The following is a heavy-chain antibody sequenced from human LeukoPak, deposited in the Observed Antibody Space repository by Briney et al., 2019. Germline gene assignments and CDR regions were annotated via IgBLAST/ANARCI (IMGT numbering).Heavy chain of an antibody. CDR2: INHSGST. Sequence: PSETLSLTCAVYGGSFSAYYWSWIRQPPGKGLEWIGEINHSGSTNYNPSLKSRVAISVDTSRNQFSLRLSSVTAADTAVYYCARGQRIMTDWGQGTLVTVSS. CDR3: ARGQRIMTD. D-gene: IGHD3-16*01. V-gene: IGHV4-34*01. J-gene: IGHJ4*02. CDR1: GGSFSAYY.